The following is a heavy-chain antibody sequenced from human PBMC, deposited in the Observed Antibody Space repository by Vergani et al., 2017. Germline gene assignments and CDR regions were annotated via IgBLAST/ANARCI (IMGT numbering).Heavy chain of an antibody. CDR3: ARADNPRLWFDP. J-gene: IGHJ5*02. Sequence: QVQLVQSGAEVKKPGASVKVSCKASGYTFTSYAMHWARQAPGQRLEWMGWINTGNGNTKYSQKFQGRVTITRDTAASTAYMELSSLRSEDTAVYYCARADNPRLWFDPWGQGTLVTVSS. CDR2: INTGNGNT. V-gene: IGHV1-3*04. D-gene: IGHD1-1*01. CDR1: GYTFTSYA.